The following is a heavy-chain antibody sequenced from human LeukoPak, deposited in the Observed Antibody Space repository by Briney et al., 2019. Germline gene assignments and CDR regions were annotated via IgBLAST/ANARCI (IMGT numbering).Heavy chain of an antibody. V-gene: IGHV4-59*12. CDR3: ARGSYNILTGYKMGTNY. D-gene: IGHD3-9*01. Sequence: SETLSLTCTVSGGSINSYYWSWIRQPPGKGLEWIGYIYYSGSTNYNPSLKSRVTISVDTSKNQFSLKLSSVTAADTAVYYCARGSYNILTGYKMGTNYWGQGTLVTVSS. CDR2: IYYSGST. CDR1: GGSINSYY. J-gene: IGHJ4*02.